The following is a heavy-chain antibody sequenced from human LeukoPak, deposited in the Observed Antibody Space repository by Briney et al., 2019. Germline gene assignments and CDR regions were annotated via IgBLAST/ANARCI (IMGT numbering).Heavy chain of an antibody. CDR2: IKQDGSEK. J-gene: IGHJ4*02. CDR1: GFTFSSYW. Sequence: GGSLRLSCAASGFTFSSYWMSWVRQAPGKGLEWVANIKQDGSEKYYVDSVKGRLTISRDNAKNSLYLQMNSLRAADTAVYYCASRTYYDFCSGYSPFDYWGQGTLVTVSS. CDR3: ASRTYYDFCSGYSPFDY. D-gene: IGHD3-3*01. V-gene: IGHV3-7*01.